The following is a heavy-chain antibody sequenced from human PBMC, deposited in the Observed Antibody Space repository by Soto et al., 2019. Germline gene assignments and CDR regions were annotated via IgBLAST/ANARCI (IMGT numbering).Heavy chain of an antibody. D-gene: IGHD5-18*01. CDR3: TRVLGYTFEPGKTRYYAMDV. Sequence: QVQLVQSGAEVKKPGSSVTVSCKTSGGTFSKDAINWVRQAPGQGLEWMGLLIPVFGSPIYAQKFQGTIRITAHESTSTAFMDLSSLRSEDTAVYYCTRVLGYTFEPGKTRYYAMDVWGQGTTVSVSS. J-gene: IGHJ6*02. CDR2: LIPVFGSP. CDR1: GGTFSKDA. V-gene: IGHV1-69*01.